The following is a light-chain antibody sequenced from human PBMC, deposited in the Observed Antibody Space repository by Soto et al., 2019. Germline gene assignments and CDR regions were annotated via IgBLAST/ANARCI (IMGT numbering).Light chain of an antibody. V-gene: IGLV1-44*01. CDR1: TSNIGANP. J-gene: IGLJ3*02. Sequence: QSVLTQPPSVSGTRGQRVIISCSGSTSNIGANPVNWYQQLPGTAPKLLIYGSDRRPSGVPDRFSGSKSATSASLAISGLQSADEADYYCASWDDSQSGFGLFGGGTKVTVL. CDR2: GSD. CDR3: ASWDDSQSGFGL.